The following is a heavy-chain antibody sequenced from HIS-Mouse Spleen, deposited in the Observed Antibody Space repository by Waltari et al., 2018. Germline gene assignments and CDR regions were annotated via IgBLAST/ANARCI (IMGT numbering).Heavy chain of an antibody. D-gene: IGHD6-13*01. V-gene: IGHV4-39*07. CDR1: GGSISSSSYY. Sequence: QLQLQESGPGLVKPSETLSLTCTVSGGSISSSSYYWGWIRQPPGKGLEWSGSIYYSGSTYYNPSLKSRVNISVDTSKNQFSLKLGSVTAADTAVYYCAREIPYSSSWYDWYFDLWGRGTLVTVSS. CDR2: IYYSGST. CDR3: AREIPYSSSWYDWYFDL. J-gene: IGHJ2*01.